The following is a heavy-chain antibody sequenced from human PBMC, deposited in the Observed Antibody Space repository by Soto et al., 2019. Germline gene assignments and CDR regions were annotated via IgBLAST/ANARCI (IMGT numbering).Heavy chain of an antibody. CDR1: GFNVSGQS. J-gene: IGHJ4*02. CDR3: ARGVLSDSGTCY. CDR2: SSSGRRYM. V-gene: IGHV3-21*01. D-gene: IGHD2-15*01. Sequence: PGGSLRLSCAASGFNVSGQSMSWVGQDRGQGLEWVASSSSGRRYMYSADTMQPRFTIPSDHATNSLYLQMTTLTPEDTAVYYCARGVLSDSGTCYWGRATLVTVSS.